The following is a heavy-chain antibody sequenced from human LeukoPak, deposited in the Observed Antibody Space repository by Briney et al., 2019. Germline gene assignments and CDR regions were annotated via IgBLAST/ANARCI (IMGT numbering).Heavy chain of an antibody. CDR2: IKRDGSEK. CDR1: GFTFSSYW. D-gene: IGHD4-17*01. Sequence: GGSPRLSCAASGFTFSSYWMSWVRQAPGKGLEWVANIKRDGSEKYYVDSVKGRFTISRDNAKNSLYLQMNSLRAEDTAVYYCARMGPNGDHEDYWGQGTLVTVSS. V-gene: IGHV3-7*01. J-gene: IGHJ4*02. CDR3: ARMGPNGDHEDY.